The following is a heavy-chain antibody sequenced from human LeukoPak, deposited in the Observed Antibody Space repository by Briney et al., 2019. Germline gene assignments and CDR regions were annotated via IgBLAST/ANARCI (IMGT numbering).Heavy chain of an antibody. J-gene: IGHJ4*02. CDR1: GYTFTGYY. Sequence: ASVKVSCKASGYTFTGYYMHRVRQAPGQGLEWMGWINPNSGGTNYAQKFQGRVTMTRDTSISTAYMELSRLRSDDTAVYYCARAGWFGELTPIDYWGQGTLVTVSS. V-gene: IGHV1-2*02. CDR2: INPNSGGT. CDR3: ARAGWFGELTPIDY. D-gene: IGHD3-10*01.